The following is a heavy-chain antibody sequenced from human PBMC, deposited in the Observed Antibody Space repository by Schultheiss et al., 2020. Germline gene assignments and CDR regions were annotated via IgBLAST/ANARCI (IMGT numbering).Heavy chain of an antibody. CDR1: GYTFTSYW. V-gene: IGHV5-51*01. J-gene: IGHJ4*02. CDR2: IHPGDSET. D-gene: IGHD3-9*01. CDR3: ARHRYDILTGYYYFDY. Sequence: GGSLRLSCKGSGYTFTSYWIGWVRQMPGKGLEWIGIIHPGDSETRYSPSFQGHVTISTDKSISTAYLQWSSLKASDTAIYYCARHRYDILTGYYYFDYWGQGNLGTVSS.